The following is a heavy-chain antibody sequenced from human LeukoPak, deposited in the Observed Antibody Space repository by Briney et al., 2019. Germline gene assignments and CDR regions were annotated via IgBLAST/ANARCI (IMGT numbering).Heavy chain of an antibody. J-gene: IGHJ4*02. CDR1: GGSISSSIYY. V-gene: IGHV4-39*07. D-gene: IGHD3-10*01. CDR3: ARADVLLWFGEFHFDY. CDR2: IYYSGST. Sequence: SETLSLTCTVSGGSISSSIYYWGWIRQPPGKGLEWTGSIYYSGSTYYNPSLKSRVTISVDTSKNHFSLKLSSVTAADTAVYYCARADVLLWFGEFHFDYWGQGTLVTVSS.